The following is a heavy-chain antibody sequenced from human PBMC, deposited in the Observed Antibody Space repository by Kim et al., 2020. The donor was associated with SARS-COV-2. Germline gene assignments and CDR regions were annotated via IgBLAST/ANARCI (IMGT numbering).Heavy chain of an antibody. V-gene: IGHV3-15*01. D-gene: IGHD3-9*01. CDR3: TTLFDTKD. J-gene: IGHJ4*02. CDR2: GGTT. Sequence: GGTTDFAAPVKGRFTISRDDSKNTLYLQMNSLKTEDTAVYYCTTLFDTKDWGQGTLVTVSS.